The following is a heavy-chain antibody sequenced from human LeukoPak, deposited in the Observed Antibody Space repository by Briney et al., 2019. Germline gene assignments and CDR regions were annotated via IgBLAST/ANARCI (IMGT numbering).Heavy chain of an antibody. D-gene: IGHD2-2*01. J-gene: IGHJ4*02. CDR3: ASGIVVVPAAPFIAAAGPFDY. CDR2: IIPIFGTA. CDR1: GGTFSSYA. Sequence: SVKVSCKASGGTFSSYAISWVRQALGQGLEWMGGIIPIFGTANYAQKFQGRVTITTDESTSTAYMELSSLRSEDTAVYYCASGIVVVPAAPFIAAAGPFDYWGQGTLVTVSS. V-gene: IGHV1-69*05.